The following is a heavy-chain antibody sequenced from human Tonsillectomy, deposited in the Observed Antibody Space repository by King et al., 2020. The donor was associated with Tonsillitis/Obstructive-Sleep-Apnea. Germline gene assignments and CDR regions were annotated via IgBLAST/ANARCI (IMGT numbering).Heavy chain of an antibody. Sequence: VQLVESGGGLVQPGGSLRLSCAASGFTFSSYAMSWVRQAPGKGLEWVSGFSASGGTTYYADSVKGRFTISRDNSKNTLYLQINSLRAEDTAVYYCAKGSHDFDYWGQGTLVTVSS. CDR3: AKGSHDFDY. V-gene: IGHV3-23*04. CDR1: GFTFSSYA. CDR2: FSASGGTT. J-gene: IGHJ4*02.